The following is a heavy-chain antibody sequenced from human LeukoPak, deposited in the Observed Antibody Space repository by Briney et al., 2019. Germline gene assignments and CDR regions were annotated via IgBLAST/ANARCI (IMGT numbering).Heavy chain of an antibody. CDR3: ARDLNGDYCFDY. CDR1: GFTFSTYA. V-gene: IGHV3-21*01. J-gene: IGHJ4*02. D-gene: IGHD4-17*01. CDR2: ISSSSSYI. Sequence: GGSLRLSCAASGFTFSTYAMGWVRQAPGKGLEWVSSISSSSSYIYYADSVKGRFTISRDNAKNSLYLQMNSPRAEDTAVYYCARDLNGDYCFDYWGQGTLVTVSS.